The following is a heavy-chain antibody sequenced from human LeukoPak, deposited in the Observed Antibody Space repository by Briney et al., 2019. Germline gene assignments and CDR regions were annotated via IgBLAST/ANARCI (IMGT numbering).Heavy chain of an antibody. J-gene: IGHJ4*02. Sequence: SETLSLTCAVSGSPITTSHWWGWIRQPPGKGLEWLGYMYYTGNTYSNPSLKGRVSMSLDTSKNQFSLRLSSVTAADSAVYYCATIKRGSIFGYFDFWGQGVLVTVSS. CDR2: MYYTGNT. V-gene: IGHV4-28*01. D-gene: IGHD5-18*01. CDR1: GSPITTSHW. CDR3: ATIKRGSIFGYFDF.